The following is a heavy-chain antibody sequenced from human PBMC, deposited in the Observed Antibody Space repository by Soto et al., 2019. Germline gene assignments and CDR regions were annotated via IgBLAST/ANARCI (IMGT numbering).Heavy chain of an antibody. V-gene: IGHV3-23*01. CDR1: GFTFSSYA. D-gene: IGHD3-3*01. J-gene: IGHJ4*02. Sequence: SLRLSCATSGFTFSSYAMNWVRQAPGKGLEWVSAISDSGGNIYYADSVKGRFTISRDNSKNTLYLQMNSLRAEDTAVYYCAARVAQGYWGQGTLVTVSS. CDR2: ISDSGGNI. CDR3: AARVAQGY.